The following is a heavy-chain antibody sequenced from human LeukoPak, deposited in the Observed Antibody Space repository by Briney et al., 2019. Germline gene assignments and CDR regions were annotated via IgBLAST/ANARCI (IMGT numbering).Heavy chain of an antibody. Sequence: GGSLRLSCVASGFTFSNYFMHWVRQAPGRGLDWVALIWSDGSSKYYADSVKGRFTISRDNSENTLYLQMNSLRAEDTAVYYCASGVPAAIYWGQGTLVTVSS. CDR3: ASGVPAAIY. V-gene: IGHV3-33*01. CDR2: IWSDGSSK. D-gene: IGHD2-2*01. CDR1: GFTFSNYF. J-gene: IGHJ4*02.